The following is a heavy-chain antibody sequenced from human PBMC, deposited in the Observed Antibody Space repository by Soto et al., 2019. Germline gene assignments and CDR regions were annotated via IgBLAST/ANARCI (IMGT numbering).Heavy chain of an antibody. CDR2: IYYSGST. V-gene: IGHV4-61*01. J-gene: IGHJ3*02. CDR1: GGSVSSGSYY. D-gene: IGHD4-17*01. CDR3: ARELTTVTTVDAFDI. Sequence: SETLSLTCTVSGGSVSSGSYYWSWIRQPPGKGLEWIGYIYYSGSTNYNPSLKSRVTISVDTSKNQFSLKLSSVTAADTAVYYCARELTTVTTVDAFDIWGQGTMVTVSS.